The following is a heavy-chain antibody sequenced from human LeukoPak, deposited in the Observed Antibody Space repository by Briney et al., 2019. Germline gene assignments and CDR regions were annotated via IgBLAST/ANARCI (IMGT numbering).Heavy chain of an antibody. D-gene: IGHD5-24*01. J-gene: IGHJ4*02. V-gene: IGHV4-30-4*01. CDR2: ITYSGST. CDR3: ARGGVDGYDYFDS. CDR1: GGSIRSDDYY. Sequence: PSQTLSLTCTVSGGSIRSDDYYWSWIRQPPGKGLAWIGHITYSGSTDYSPYLKSRVSISVDTSKNQFSLSLNSVTVADTAVYYCARGGVDGYDYFDSWGQGTLVTVSS.